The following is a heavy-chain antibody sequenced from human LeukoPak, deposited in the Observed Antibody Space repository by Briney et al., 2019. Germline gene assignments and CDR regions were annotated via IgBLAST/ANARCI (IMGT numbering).Heavy chain of an antibody. CDR3: ARDKEQLVFGLGAFDI. V-gene: IGHV3-48*03. Sequence: GGSLRLSCAASGLTYSSYEMNWVRQAPGKGLEWVSYISSSGSTIYYADSVKGRFTISRDNAKNSLYLQLNSLRAEDTAVYYCARDKEQLVFGLGAFDIWGQGTMVTVSS. J-gene: IGHJ3*02. CDR1: GLTYSSYE. D-gene: IGHD6-13*01. CDR2: ISSSGSTI.